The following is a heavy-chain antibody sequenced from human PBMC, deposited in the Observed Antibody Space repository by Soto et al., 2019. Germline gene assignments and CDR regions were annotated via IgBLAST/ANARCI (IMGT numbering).Heavy chain of an antibody. V-gene: IGHV3-9*01. Sequence: EVQLVESGGGLVQPGRSLRLSCAASGFTFDDYAIHWVRQAPGKGLEWVSGISWNGGSIAYADSVKGRFTISRDNAKNYLYLQMNGLRSEDTASYYCAKARTSLGTPRFDHWGQGTLVTVSS. CDR2: ISWNGGSI. J-gene: IGHJ4*02. CDR1: GFTFDDYA. D-gene: IGHD3-16*01. CDR3: AKARTSLGTPRFDH.